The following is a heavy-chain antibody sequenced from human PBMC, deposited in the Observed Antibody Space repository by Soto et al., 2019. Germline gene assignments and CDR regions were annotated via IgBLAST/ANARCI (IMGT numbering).Heavy chain of an antibody. J-gene: IGHJ4*02. D-gene: IGHD3-16*01. CDR1: GGSMSSHY. Sequence: SETLSLTCTVSGGSMSSHYWTWLRQPPGKGLEWIGYISYSGSSYYNPSLKSRVTISADTSRNQFSLRLTSVIAADTAVYFCARADPDDSVGFWGQGTLVTVSS. CDR3: ARADPDDSVGF. CDR2: ISYSGSS. V-gene: IGHV4-59*11.